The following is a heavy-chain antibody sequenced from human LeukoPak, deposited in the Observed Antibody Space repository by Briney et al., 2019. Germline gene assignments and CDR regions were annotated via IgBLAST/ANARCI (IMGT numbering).Heavy chain of an antibody. Sequence: SETLSLTCTVSGGSISSYYWNWIRQPAGKGLEWIGRISVSGYTNYKSSLKNRVTMSVDTSKNQFSLELSSVTAADTAVYFCARGRGGGGSSNNWFDPWGQGTLVTVSS. V-gene: IGHV4-4*07. D-gene: IGHD2-15*01. CDR3: ARGRGGGGSSNNWFDP. CDR2: ISVSGYT. CDR1: GGSISSYY. J-gene: IGHJ5*02.